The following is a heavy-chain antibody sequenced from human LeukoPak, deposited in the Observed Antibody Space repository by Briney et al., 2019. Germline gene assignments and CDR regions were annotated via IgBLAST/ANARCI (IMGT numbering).Heavy chain of an antibody. CDR1: GGSISSGDYY. J-gene: IGHJ4*02. CDR2: IYYSGST. D-gene: IGHD5-18*01. Sequence: SETLSLTCAVSGGSISSGDYYWSWIRQPPGKGLEWIGCIYYSGSTYYNPSLKSRLTISAHTSKNQFSLKLSSVTAADTAVYYCARDSGYSYGPFDYWGQGTLVTVSS. V-gene: IGHV4-30-4*01. CDR3: ARDSGYSYGPFDY.